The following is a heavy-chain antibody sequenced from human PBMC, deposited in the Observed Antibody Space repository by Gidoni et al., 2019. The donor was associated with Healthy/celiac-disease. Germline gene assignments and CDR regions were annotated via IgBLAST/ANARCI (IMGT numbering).Heavy chain of an antibody. CDR3: ASGASSWTLYYYYYGMDV. J-gene: IGHJ6*02. CDR1: GYSISSGYY. CDR2: IYHSGST. D-gene: IGHD6-13*01. V-gene: IGHV4-38-2*02. Sequence: QVQLQESGPGLVKPSETLSLTCTVSGYSISSGYYWGWIRQPPGKGLEWIGSIYHSGSTYYNPSLKSRVTISVDTSKNQFSLKLSSVTAADTAVYYCASGASSWTLYYYYYGMDVWGQGTTVTVSS.